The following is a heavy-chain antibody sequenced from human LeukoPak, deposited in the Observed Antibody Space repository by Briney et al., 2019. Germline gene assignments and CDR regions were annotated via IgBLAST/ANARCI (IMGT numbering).Heavy chain of an antibody. CDR3: ARGSEVSSSSWVY. CDR1: GGSISSYY. CDR2: IYYSGST. J-gene: IGHJ4*02. D-gene: IGHD6-6*01. Sequence: PSETLSLTCTVSGGSISSYYWSWIRQPPGKGLEWIGYIYYSGSTNYNPSLKSRVTISVDTSKNQFSLKLSSVTAADTAVYYCARGSEVSSSSWVYWGQGTLVTVSS. V-gene: IGHV4-59*01.